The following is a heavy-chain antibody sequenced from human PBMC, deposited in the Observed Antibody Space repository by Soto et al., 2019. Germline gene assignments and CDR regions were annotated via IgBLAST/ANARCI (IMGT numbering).Heavy chain of an antibody. D-gene: IGHD2-2*01. CDR1: GGSISSYY. V-gene: IGHV4-59*01. CDR3: AREVSTSLNWFDP. CDR2: IYYSGST. Sequence: SETLSLTCTVSGGSISSYYWSWIRQPPGKGLEWIGYIYYSGSTNYNPSLKSRVTISVDTSKNQFSLKLSSVTAADTAVYYCAREVSTSLNWFDPWGQGTLVTVSS. J-gene: IGHJ5*02.